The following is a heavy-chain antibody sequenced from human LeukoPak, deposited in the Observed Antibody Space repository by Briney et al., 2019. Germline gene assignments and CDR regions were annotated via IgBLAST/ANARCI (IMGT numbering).Heavy chain of an antibody. Sequence: GGSLRLSCAASGFTFSSYSMNWVRQAPGKGLECVSSISSSSSYIYYADSVKGRFTISRDNAKNSLYLQMNSLRAEDTAVYYCARDLSSGWPDAFDIWGQGTMVTVSS. V-gene: IGHV3-21*01. CDR3: ARDLSSGWPDAFDI. CDR1: GFTFSSYS. J-gene: IGHJ3*02. D-gene: IGHD6-19*01. CDR2: ISSSSSYI.